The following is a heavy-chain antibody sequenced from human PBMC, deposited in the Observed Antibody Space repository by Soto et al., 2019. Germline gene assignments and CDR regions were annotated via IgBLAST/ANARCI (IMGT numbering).Heavy chain of an antibody. D-gene: IGHD1-26*01. CDR2: ISYSGTT. CDR3: TRDGGGRYYGGFDN. V-gene: IGHV4-59*12. Sequence: PSETLSVTCTVCVGSISVYYWNWIRQSPGKGLEWIGYISYSGTTKYNASLKSRVTISRDNAKKTLYLEMSSLRADDTAVYYGTRDGGGRYYGGFDNWGQGTLVTVS. CDR1: VGSISVYY. J-gene: IGHJ4*02.